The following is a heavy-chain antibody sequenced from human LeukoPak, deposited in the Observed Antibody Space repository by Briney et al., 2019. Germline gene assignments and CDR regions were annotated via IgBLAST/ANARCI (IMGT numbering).Heavy chain of an antibody. V-gene: IGHV3-23*01. J-gene: IGHJ4*02. CDR3: VQVGSNYYLN. D-gene: IGHD4-11*01. CDR2: ISGSTAGT. CDR1: GFTFSSYA. Sequence: GGSLRLSCAASGFTFSSYAMNWVRQAPGKGLEWVSAISGSTAGTRYADSVKGRFTISRDNSKNTLYLQMSSLRTEDAAVFYCVQVGSNYYLNWGQGTLVIVSS.